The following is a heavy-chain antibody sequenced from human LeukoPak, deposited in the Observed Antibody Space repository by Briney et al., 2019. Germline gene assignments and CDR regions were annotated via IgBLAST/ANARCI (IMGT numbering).Heavy chain of an antibody. CDR1: GYTFTSYG. V-gene: IGHV1-18*04. J-gene: IGHJ6*04. D-gene: IGHD2-2*01. CDR2: ISAYNDNT. CDR3: ASCSTSCPDYYYYGMDV. Sequence: ASVKVSCKASGYTFTSYGISWVRQAPGQGLEWMGWISAYNDNTNYAQKLQGRVTMTTDTSTSTAYMELRSLRSDGTAVYYCASCSTSCPDYYYYGMDVWGKGTTVTVSS.